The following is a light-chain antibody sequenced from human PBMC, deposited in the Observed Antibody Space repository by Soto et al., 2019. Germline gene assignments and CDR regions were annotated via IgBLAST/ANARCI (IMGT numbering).Light chain of an antibody. CDR3: QQYGSSPPYT. V-gene: IGKV3-20*01. CDR2: GAS. CDR1: QSVSSSY. Sequence: EIVLTQSPGTLSLSPGERATLSCRASQSVSSSYLAWYQQKPGQAPRLLIYGASSRATGIPDRFSGSGSGTDFTITISRLEPEDFAVYYCQQYGSSPPYTFGEWTKLEIK. J-gene: IGKJ2*01.